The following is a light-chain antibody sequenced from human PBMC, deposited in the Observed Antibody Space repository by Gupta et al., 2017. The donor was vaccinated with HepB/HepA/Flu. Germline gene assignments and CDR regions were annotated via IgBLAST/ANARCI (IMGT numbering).Light chain of an antibody. V-gene: IGKV1-39*01. CDR2: AAS. J-gene: IGKJ1*01. CDR3: QQSYSTLTWT. CDR1: QSISSY. Sequence: IQMTQSPSSLSASVGDRVTITCRASQSISSYLNWYQQKPGKAPKLLTYAASSLQSGVPSRFSGSGSGTDFTLTISSLQPEDFATYYCQQSYSTLTWTFGQGTKVEIK.